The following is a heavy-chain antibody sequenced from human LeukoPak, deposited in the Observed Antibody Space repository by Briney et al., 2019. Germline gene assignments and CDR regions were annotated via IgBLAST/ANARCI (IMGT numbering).Heavy chain of an antibody. CDR3: ARGDYGDYPGY. CDR1: GFTFSSYS. D-gene: IGHD4-17*01. J-gene: IGHJ4*02. Sequence: GGSLRPSCAASGFTFSSYSMNWVRQAPGKGLEWVSSISSSSSYIYYADSVKGRFTISRDNAKNSLYLQMNSLRAEDTAVYYCARGDYGDYPGYWGQGTLVTVSS. CDR2: ISSSSSYI. V-gene: IGHV3-21*01.